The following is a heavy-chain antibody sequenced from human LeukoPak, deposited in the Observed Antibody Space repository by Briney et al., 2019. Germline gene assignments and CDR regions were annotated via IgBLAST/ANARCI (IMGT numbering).Heavy chain of an antibody. CDR3: AELGITMIEGV. J-gene: IGHJ6*04. V-gene: IGHV3-9*01. D-gene: IGHD3-22*01. CDR2: ISWNSGSI. CDR1: GFTFDDYA. Sequence: SLRLSSAASGFTFDDYAMHWVRQAPGKGLEWVSDISWNSGSIGYADSVKGRFTISTDNAKNSLYLQMNSLRDEDTAVYYCAELGITMIEGVWGKGTTVTISS.